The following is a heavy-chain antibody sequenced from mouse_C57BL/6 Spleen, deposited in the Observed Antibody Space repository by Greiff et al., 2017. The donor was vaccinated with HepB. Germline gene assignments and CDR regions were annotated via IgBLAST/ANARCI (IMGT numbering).Heavy chain of an antibody. J-gene: IGHJ2*01. D-gene: IGHD1-1*01. Sequence: QVQLKESGPELVKPGASVKISCKASGYAFSSSWMNWVKQRPGKGLEWIGRIYPGDGDTNYNGKFKGKATLTADKSSSTAYMQLSSLTSEDSAVYFCASDYYGSSYVAYWGQGTTLTVSS. CDR2: IYPGDGDT. CDR3: ASDYYGSSYVAY. CDR1: GYAFSSSW. V-gene: IGHV1-82*01.